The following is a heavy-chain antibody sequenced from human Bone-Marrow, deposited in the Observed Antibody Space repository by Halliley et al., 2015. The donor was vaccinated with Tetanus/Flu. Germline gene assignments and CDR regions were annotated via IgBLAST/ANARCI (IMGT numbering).Heavy chain of an antibody. J-gene: IGHJ3*01. Sequence: CAASGFTFSFYNMHWVRQPPGKGLEWVSSISTTSEFIYYPDSVKGRFTVSRDNAKNSLFLQMNSLSAEDTALYYCARVRSGYDAFDLWGQGTMVTVSS. D-gene: IGHD3-10*01. V-gene: IGHV3-21*01. CDR3: ARVRSGYDAFDL. CDR2: ISTTSEFI. CDR1: GFTFSFYN.